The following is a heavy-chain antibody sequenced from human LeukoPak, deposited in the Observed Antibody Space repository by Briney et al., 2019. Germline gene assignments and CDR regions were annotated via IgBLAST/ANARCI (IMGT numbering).Heavy chain of an antibody. CDR1: GFTFSSYA. CDR3: ARDPRYCSSTSCYNLNAFDI. D-gene: IGHD2-2*02. V-gene: IGHV3-30-3*01. CDR2: ISYDGSNK. J-gene: IGHJ3*02. Sequence: PGGSLRLSCAASGFTFSSYAMHWVRQDPGKGLEWVAVISYDGSNKYYADSVKGRFTISRDNSKNTLYLQMNSLRAEDTAVYYCARDPRYCSSTSCYNLNAFDIWGQGTMVTVSS.